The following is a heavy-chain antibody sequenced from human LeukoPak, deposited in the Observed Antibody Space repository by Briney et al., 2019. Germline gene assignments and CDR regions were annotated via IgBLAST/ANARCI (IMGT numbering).Heavy chain of an antibody. J-gene: IGHJ4*02. CDR1: GFTFSSYS. Sequence: KPGGSLRLSCAASGFTFSSYSMDWVRQAPGKGLEWISFIRSTSSYIYYADSVKGRFTISRDNAKNSLYLKMNSLRAEDTAVYYCARPGIAVAGEFFDYWGQGTLVTVSS. V-gene: IGHV3-21*01. CDR3: ARPGIAVAGEFFDY. D-gene: IGHD6-19*01. CDR2: IRSTSSYI.